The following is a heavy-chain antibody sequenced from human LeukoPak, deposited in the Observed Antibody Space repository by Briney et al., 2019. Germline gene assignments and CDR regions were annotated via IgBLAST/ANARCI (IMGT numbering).Heavy chain of an antibody. Sequence: ASVKISCKASGGTFSSYAISWVRQAPGQGLEWMGRIIPILGIANYAQKFQGRVTITADKSTSTAYMELSSLRSEDTAVYYCAKDPQSYSTITAEGAFDIWGQGTMVTVSS. CDR3: AKDPQSYSTITAEGAFDI. D-gene: IGHD6-13*01. V-gene: IGHV1-69*04. CDR2: IIPILGIA. CDR1: GGTFSSYA. J-gene: IGHJ3*02.